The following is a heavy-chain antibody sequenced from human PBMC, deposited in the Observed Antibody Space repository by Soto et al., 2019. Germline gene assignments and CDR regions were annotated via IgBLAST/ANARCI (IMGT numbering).Heavy chain of an antibody. CDR3: ARVRGASAGDYFDY. Sequence: SVKVSCKASGCTFSSYAISWVRQAPGQGLEWMGGIIPIFGTANYAQKFQGGVTITADASTSTAYMELSSLRSEDTAVYYCARVRGASAGDYFDYWGQGTLVTVSS. J-gene: IGHJ4*02. V-gene: IGHV1-69*13. CDR1: GCTFSSYA. CDR2: IIPIFGTA. D-gene: IGHD6-13*01.